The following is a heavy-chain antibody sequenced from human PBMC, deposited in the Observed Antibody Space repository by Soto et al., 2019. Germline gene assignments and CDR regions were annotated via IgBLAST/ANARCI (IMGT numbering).Heavy chain of an antibody. Sequence: QLQLKXXXPGLVKPWETLSLTCSVSGGSVSSXXXXXXWIRQPPGKGLEWIGNVYYNGDTSYNPSLKRXXXXXXXXXXXXXXXXXXXXXXXDTAVYYCARRDIDNWNQGHAFGFWGQGTRVTVSS. CDR3: ARRDIDNWNQGHAFGF. J-gene: IGHJ3*01. CDR1: GGSVSSXXXX. CDR2: VYYNGDT. D-gene: IGHD1-20*01. V-gene: IGHV4-39*01.